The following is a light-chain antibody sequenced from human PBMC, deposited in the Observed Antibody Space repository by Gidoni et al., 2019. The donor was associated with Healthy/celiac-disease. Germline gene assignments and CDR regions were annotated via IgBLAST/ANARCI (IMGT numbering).Light chain of an antibody. V-gene: IGKV1-39*01. CDR3: QQSYSTPWT. CDR2: AAS. J-gene: IGKJ1*01. Sequence: DIQKTQSPSSLSASVGDRVPITCRASQIISSYLNWYQQKPGKAPKLLIYAASSLQSGVPSRFSGSGSGTDFTLTISSLQPEDFATYYCQQSYSTPWTFGQGTKVEIK. CDR1: QIISSY.